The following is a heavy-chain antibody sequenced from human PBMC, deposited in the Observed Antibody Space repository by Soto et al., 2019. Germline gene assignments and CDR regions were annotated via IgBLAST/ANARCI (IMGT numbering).Heavy chain of an antibody. V-gene: IGHV4-59*08. Sequence: QVQLQESGPGLVKPSETLSLTCSVSGGSISSYYWSWIRQPPGKGLEWIGYIYYSGSTNHNPSLKXXVXTXXDTSKNQFSLKLSSVTAADTAVYYCARSYYYAVDVWGQGTTVTVSS. CDR2: IYYSGST. CDR3: ARSYYYAVDV. CDR1: GGSISSYY. J-gene: IGHJ6*02.